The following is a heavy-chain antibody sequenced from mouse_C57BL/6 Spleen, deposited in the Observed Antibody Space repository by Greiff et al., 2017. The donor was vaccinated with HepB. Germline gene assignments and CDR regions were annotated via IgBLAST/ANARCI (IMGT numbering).Heavy chain of an antibody. CDR3: ALITTVVEDFDY. CDR2: IYPGDGDT. CDR1: GYAFSSYW. V-gene: IGHV1-80*01. J-gene: IGHJ2*01. D-gene: IGHD1-1*01. Sequence: VKLQQSGAELVKPGASVKISCKASGYAFSSYWMNWVKQRPGKGLEWIGQIYPGDGDTNYNGKFKGKATLTADKSSSTAYMQLSSLTSEDSAVYFCALITTVVEDFDYWGQGTTLTVSS.